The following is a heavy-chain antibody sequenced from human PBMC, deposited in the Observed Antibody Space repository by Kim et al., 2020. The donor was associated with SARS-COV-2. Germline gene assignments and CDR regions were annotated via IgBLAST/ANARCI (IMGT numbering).Heavy chain of an antibody. CDR1: GGSISSYY. J-gene: IGHJ5*02. Sequence: SETLSLTCTVSGGSISSYYWSWIRQPPGKGLEWIGYIYYSGSTNYNPSLKSRVTISVDTSKNQFSLKLSSVTAADTAVYYCARDRGILIGFDPWGQGTLVTVSS. CDR3: ARDRGILIGFDP. CDR2: IYYSGST. V-gene: IGHV4-59*01. D-gene: IGHD3-10*01.